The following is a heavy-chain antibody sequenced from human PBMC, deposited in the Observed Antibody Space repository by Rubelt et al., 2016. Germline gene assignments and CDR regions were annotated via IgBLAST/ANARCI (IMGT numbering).Heavy chain of an antibody. J-gene: IGHJ6*02. D-gene: IGHD6-13*01. V-gene: IGHV1-3*01. CDR1: GYTFTDYA. CDR2: INGGNGNT. CDR3: AREYSSTWYDGMDV. Sequence: AEVEKPGASVKLSCKASGYTFTDYAMHWVRQAPGQRLEYMGWINGGNGNTKYSQNFQGRVAITRDTSASTGYMELSSLRSEDTAVYYCAREYSSTWYDGMDVWGQGTTVTVSS.